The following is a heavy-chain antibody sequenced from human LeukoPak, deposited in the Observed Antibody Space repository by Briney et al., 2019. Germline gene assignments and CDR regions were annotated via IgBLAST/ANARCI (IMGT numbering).Heavy chain of an antibody. D-gene: IGHD2-15*01. CDR3: ARDHGLVAEPAFDV. CDR2: ISSDGYSI. Sequence: PGGSLRLSCAASGFTFSTYEMNWVRQAPGKGLEWVSFISSDGYSIYYVDSVKGRFTISRDNAKNSLYLQMNSLRAEDTAVYYCARDHGLVAEPAFDVWGQGTMVTVSS. CDR1: GFTFSTYE. J-gene: IGHJ3*01. V-gene: IGHV3-48*03.